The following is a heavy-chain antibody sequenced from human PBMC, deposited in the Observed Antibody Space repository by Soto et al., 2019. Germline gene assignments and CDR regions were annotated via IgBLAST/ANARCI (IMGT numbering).Heavy chain of an antibody. Sequence: PGGSLRLSCAASGFTFSDHYMSWIRQAPGNGLEWIGYSSNSGSFTRYADSVKGRFSISRDNAKNSLYLQINSLRGDDTAIYYCVRSGDNYNPLDYWGQGTSVTVSS. J-gene: IGHJ4*02. D-gene: IGHD1-1*01. CDR2: SSNSGSFT. CDR3: VRSGDNYNPLDY. CDR1: GFTFSDHY. V-gene: IGHV3-11*06.